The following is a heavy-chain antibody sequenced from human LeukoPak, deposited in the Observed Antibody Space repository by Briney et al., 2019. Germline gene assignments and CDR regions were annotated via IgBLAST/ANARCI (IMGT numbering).Heavy chain of an antibody. Sequence: RASVKVSCKASGGTFSSYAISWVRQAPGQGLEWMGRIIPILGIANYAQKFQGRVTITADKSTSTAYMELSSLRSEDTAVYYCARVDDCSGGSCYSDWGQGTLVTVSS. CDR3: ARVDDCSGGSCYSD. CDR2: IIPILGIA. V-gene: IGHV1-69*04. D-gene: IGHD2-15*01. J-gene: IGHJ4*02. CDR1: GGTFSSYA.